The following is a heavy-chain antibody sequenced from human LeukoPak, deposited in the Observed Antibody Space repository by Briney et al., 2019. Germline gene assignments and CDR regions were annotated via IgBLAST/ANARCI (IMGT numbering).Heavy chain of an antibody. D-gene: IGHD3-3*01. CDR3: AKSPRFLEGLRYFQH. Sequence: PGGSLRLSCAASGFTFSSYAMSWVRQAPGKGLEWVSAISGSGGSTYYADSVKGRFTISRDNSKNTLYLQMNSLRAEDTAVYYCAKSPRFLEGLRYFQHWGQGTLVTVSS. V-gene: IGHV3-23*01. J-gene: IGHJ1*01. CDR2: ISGSGGST. CDR1: GFTFSSYA.